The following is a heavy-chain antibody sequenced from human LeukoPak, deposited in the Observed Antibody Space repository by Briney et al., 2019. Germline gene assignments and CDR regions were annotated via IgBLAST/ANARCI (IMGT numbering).Heavy chain of an antibody. J-gene: IGHJ6*03. CDR2: INPSGGRA. CDR3: ARDSGDSGYDYFDHYYYMDV. D-gene: IGHD5-12*01. V-gene: IGHV1-46*01. Sequence: ASVKVSCKASGYTFTRHYMHWVRQAPGQGLEWMGIINPSGGRASYAQKFQGRVTMTRDTSTSTVYMELSSLRSEDTAVYYCARDSGDSGYDYFDHYYYMDVWGKGTTVTVSS. CDR1: GYTFTRHY.